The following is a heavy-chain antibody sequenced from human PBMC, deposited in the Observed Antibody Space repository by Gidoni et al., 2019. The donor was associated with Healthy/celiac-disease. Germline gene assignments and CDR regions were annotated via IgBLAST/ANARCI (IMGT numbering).Heavy chain of an antibody. V-gene: IGHV4-38-2*01. CDR1: GYSISSGYY. CDR2: IYHSGST. D-gene: IGHD6-19*01. CDR3: ASYDSRWLASYYYYGMDV. J-gene: IGHJ6*02. Sequence: QVQLQESGPGLVKPSETLSLTCAVSGYSISSGYYWGWIRQPPGKGLEWIGSIYHSGSTYYNPSLKSRVTISVDTSKNQFSLKLSSVTAADTAVYYCASYDSRWLASYYYYGMDVWGQGTTVTVSS.